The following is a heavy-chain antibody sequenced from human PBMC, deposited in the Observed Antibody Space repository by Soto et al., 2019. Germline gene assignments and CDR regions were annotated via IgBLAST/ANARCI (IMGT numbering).Heavy chain of an antibody. D-gene: IGHD2-2*01. J-gene: IGHJ3*02. CDR3: ARGFFVPAARGVLAFDI. V-gene: IGHV4-34*01. CDR2: INHSGST. CDR1: GGSFSGYY. Sequence: SETLSLTCAVYGGSFSGYYWSWIRQPPGKGLEWIGEINHSGSTNYNPSLKSRVTISVDTSKNQFSLKLSSVTAADTAVYYCARGFFVPAARGVLAFDIWGQGTMVTVSS.